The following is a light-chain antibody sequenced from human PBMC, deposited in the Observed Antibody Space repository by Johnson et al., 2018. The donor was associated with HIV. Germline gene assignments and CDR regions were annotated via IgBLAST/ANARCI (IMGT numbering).Light chain of an antibody. J-gene: IGLJ1*01. CDR3: GTWDSSLSAYV. Sequence: QSVSTQPPSVSAAPRQKVTISCSGSSSNIGNNYVSWYQQLPGTAPKLLIYDNNQRPSGIPDRLSGCKSGTSATLGIPGLHSGDEADYYCGTWDSSLSAYVFGTGTKVTVL. CDR2: DNN. V-gene: IGLV1-51*01. CDR1: SSNIGNNY.